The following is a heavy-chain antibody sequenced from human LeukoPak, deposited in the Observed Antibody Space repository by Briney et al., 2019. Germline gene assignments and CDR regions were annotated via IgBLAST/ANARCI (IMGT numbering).Heavy chain of an antibody. D-gene: IGHD3-22*01. CDR1: GFTFSSYG. Sequence: GGSLRLSCAASGFTFSSYGMHWVRQAPGKGLEWVAVISHDGGYKDYADSVKGRFTISRDNSKNTLYLQMNSLRAEDTAVYYCAKPASITMIVVVITNFDYWGQGTLVTVSS. CDR3: AKPASITMIVVVITNFDY. CDR2: ISHDGGYK. J-gene: IGHJ4*02. V-gene: IGHV3-30*18.